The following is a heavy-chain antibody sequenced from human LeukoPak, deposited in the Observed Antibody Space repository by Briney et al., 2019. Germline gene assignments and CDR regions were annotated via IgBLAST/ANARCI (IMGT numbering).Heavy chain of an antibody. V-gene: IGHV4-31*03. Sequence: TPSETLSLTCTVSGRSINSGGYYWGWNPPPPGKGLEWIGYIYYSVRANYNTSLKCRVTISVNTFKSQFSLKLSSVTAADTAVYYCARAGEVVGFDYWGQGTVLSVAS. CDR3: ARAGEVVGFDY. CDR2: IYYSVRA. D-gene: IGHD3-22*01. J-gene: IGHJ4*02. CDR1: GRSINSGGYY.